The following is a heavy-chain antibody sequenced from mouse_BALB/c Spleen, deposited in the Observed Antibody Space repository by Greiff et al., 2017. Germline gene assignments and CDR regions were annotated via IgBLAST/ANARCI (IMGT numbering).Heavy chain of an antibody. CDR1: GYSITSGYY. J-gene: IGHJ1*01. D-gene: IGHD2-3*01. CDR3: ASFRWLLRHFDV. CDR2: ISYDGSN. Sequence: EVHLVESGPGLVKPSQSLSLTCSVTGYSITSGYYWNWIRQFPGNKLEWMGYISYDGSNNYNPSLKNRISITRDTSKNQFFLKLNSVTTEDTATYYCASFRWLLRHFDVWGAGTTVTVSS. V-gene: IGHV3-6*02.